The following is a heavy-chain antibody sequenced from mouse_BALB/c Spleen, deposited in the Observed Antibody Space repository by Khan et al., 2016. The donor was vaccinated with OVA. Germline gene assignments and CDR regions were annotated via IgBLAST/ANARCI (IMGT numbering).Heavy chain of an antibody. V-gene: IGHV1-77*01. CDR1: VYTFTDYY. CDR3: ARRNYFGYTFAY. J-gene: IGHJ3*01. Sequence: QVQLQQSGAELARPGASVKLSCKASVYTFTDYYINWVKQRTGQGLEWIGEISPGSGDTYYNERFKGKATLTADKSSSTAYMQLSSLTSEASVVYFCARRNYFGYTFAYWGQGTLVTVSA. CDR2: ISPGSGDT. D-gene: IGHD1-2*01.